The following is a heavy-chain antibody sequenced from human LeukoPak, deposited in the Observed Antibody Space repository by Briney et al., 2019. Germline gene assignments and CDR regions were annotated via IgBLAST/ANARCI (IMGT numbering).Heavy chain of an antibody. D-gene: IGHD2-2*01. CDR2: INWNGGST. CDR1: GFTFDDYG. V-gene: IGHV3-20*04. J-gene: IGHJ5*02. CDR3: ARDFAPQLPTTNNWFDP. Sequence: GGSLRLSCAASGFTFDDYGMSWVRQAPGKGLEWVSGINWNGGSTGYADSVKGRFTIFRDNAKNSLYLQMNSLRAEDTALYYCARDFAPQLPTTNNWFDPWGQGTLVTVSS.